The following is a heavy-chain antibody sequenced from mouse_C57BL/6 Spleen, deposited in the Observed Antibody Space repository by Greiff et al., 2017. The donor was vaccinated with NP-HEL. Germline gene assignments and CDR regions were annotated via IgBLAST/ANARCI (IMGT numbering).Heavy chain of an antibody. Sequence: EVQRVESGGDLVKPGGSLKLSCAASGFTFSSYGMSWVRQTPDKRLEWVATISSGGSYTYYPDSVKGRFTISRDNAKNTLYLQMSSLKSEDTAMYYCVRHDYYGSSSYYFDYWGQGTTLTVSS. D-gene: IGHD1-1*01. CDR3: VRHDYYGSSSYYFDY. J-gene: IGHJ2*01. V-gene: IGHV5-6*01. CDR1: GFTFSSYG. CDR2: ISSGGSYT.